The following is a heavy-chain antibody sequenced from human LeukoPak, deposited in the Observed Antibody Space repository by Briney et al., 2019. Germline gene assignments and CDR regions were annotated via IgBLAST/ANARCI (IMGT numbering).Heavy chain of an antibody. CDR1: GGTFSSYA. J-gene: IGHJ4*02. Sequence: ASVKVSCKASGGTFSSYAISWVRQAPGQALEWMGGIIPIFGTANSGQKFQGRVTITADESTSTAYMELSSLRPEDTAVYYCARGGGDFWSGYFDYWGQGTLVTVSS. V-gene: IGHV1-69*13. D-gene: IGHD3-3*01. CDR3: ARGGGDFWSGYFDY. CDR2: IIPIFGTA.